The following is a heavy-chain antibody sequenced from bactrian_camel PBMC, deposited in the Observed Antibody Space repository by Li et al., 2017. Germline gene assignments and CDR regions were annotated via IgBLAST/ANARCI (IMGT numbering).Heavy chain of an antibody. CDR1: TPQRC. V-gene: IGHV3S40*01. CDR2: IHSQGHFT. Sequence: VQLVESGGGSVQAGGSLTLSCRASTPQRCMGWFRQTPGTEREGVAAIHSQGHFTRYADSVKGRFTLSQDSAKKTVYLQMNSLKPEDTAMYYCAADRDVNVPPSLVLDSSRFHNWGQGTQV. CDR3: AADRDVNVPPSLVLDSSRFHN. J-gene: IGHJ4*01.